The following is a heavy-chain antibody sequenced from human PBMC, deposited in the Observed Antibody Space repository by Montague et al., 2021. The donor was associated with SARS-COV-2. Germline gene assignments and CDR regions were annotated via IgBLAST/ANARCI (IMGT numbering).Heavy chain of an antibody. CDR1: GFTFSTYA. V-gene: IGHV3-23*01. Sequence: SLRLSCAASGFTFSTYAMNWVRQAPGKGLEWVSGISSGGNKHHAASVKGRFTISRDDSRNTLYLPMHSLRAEDTAMYYCAKNFPGQFYFDDWGQGTLVAVSS. J-gene: IGHJ4*02. CDR3: AKNFPGQFYFDD. D-gene: IGHD2/OR15-2a*01. CDR2: ISSGGNK.